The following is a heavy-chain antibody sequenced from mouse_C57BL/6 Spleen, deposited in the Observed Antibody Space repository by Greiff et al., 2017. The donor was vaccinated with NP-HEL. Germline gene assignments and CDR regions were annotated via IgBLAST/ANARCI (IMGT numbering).Heavy chain of an antibody. D-gene: IGHD1-1*01. V-gene: IGHV5-12*01. CDR2: ISNGGGST. CDR1: GFTFSDYY. Sequence: EVQRVESGGGLVQPGGSLKLSCAASGFTFSDYYMYWVRQTPETRLECVAYISNGGGSTYYPDTVKGRFTISRDNAKNTLYLQRSRLKAEDTAMYYCARHADSYGSYFDYWGQGTTLTVSS. J-gene: IGHJ2*01. CDR3: ARHADSYGSYFDY.